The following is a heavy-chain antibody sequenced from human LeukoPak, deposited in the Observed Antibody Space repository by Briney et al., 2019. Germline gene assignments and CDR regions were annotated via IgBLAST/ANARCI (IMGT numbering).Heavy chain of an antibody. J-gene: IGHJ4*02. CDR2: ISGSGGST. D-gene: IGHD3-22*01. Sequence: GGSLRLSCAASGFTFSSYAMSWVRQAPGKGLEWVSAISGSGGSTYYADSVKGRFTISRDNSKNTLYLQMNSLRAEDTAVYYCAKGATYYYDSSGKTYFDYWGQGTLVTVSS. CDR1: GFTFSSYA. V-gene: IGHV3-23*01. CDR3: AKGATYYYDSSGKTYFDY.